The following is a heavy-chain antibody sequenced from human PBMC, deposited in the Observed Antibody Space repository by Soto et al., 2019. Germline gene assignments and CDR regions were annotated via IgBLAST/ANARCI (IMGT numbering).Heavy chain of an antibody. CDR1: GGSISTSRSY. Sequence: QLQLLESGPGLVKASETLSLTCSVSGGSISTSRSYWAWIRQPPGKGLEWLANIFYIGSTFYTPSLASRVSVSVDTSKNDFSLKLRSVTAADTAVYYCARQPTTGDTDLWFDPWGQGTLVTVSS. D-gene: IGHD2-21*01. CDR3: ARQPTTGDTDLWFDP. J-gene: IGHJ5*02. CDR2: IFYIGST. V-gene: IGHV4-39*01.